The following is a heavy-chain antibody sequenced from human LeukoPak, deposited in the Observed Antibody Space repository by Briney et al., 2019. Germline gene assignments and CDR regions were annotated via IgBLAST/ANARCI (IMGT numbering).Heavy chain of an antibody. CDR3: ARSVAVAGTGFDY. J-gene: IGHJ4*02. CDR1: GYTFTSSD. Sequence: ASVKVSCKASGYTFTSSDINWVRQAPGQGLEWMGWMNPNSGNTGYAQKFQGRVTMTRNTSISTAYMELSSLRSEDTAVYYCARSVAVAGTGFDYWGQGTLVTVSS. CDR2: MNPNSGNT. V-gene: IGHV1-8*01. D-gene: IGHD6-19*01.